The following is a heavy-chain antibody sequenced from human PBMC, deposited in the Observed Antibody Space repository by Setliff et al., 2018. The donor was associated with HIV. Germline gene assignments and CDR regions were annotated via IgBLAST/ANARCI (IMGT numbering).Heavy chain of an antibody. Sequence: SETLSLTCPVSGGSIEFSSYYWGWIRRPPGKGLEWIGSVYYSGSTYYNPSLKSRLTISVDTSTNKFSLKLSSVTAADTAVYYCARLRGLNLEPFDYWGQGTLVTVSS. J-gene: IGHJ4*02. D-gene: IGHD1-1*01. CDR1: GGSIEFSSYY. CDR3: ARLRGLNLEPFDY. CDR2: VYYSGST. V-gene: IGHV4-39*01.